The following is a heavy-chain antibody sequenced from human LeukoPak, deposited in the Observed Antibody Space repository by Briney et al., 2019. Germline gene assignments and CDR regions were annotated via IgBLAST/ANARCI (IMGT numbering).Heavy chain of an antibody. D-gene: IGHD6-19*01. J-gene: IGHJ4*02. Sequence: ASVKVSCEASGYTFTSYVIHWVRQAPGQGLEWMGWINTNTGNPTYAQGFTGRFVFSLDTSVSTAFLQISSLKAEDTAVYYCARKRLIAVAGDFDYWGQGTLVTVSS. CDR2: INTNTGNP. V-gene: IGHV7-4-1*02. CDR3: ARKRLIAVAGDFDY. CDR1: GYTFTSYV.